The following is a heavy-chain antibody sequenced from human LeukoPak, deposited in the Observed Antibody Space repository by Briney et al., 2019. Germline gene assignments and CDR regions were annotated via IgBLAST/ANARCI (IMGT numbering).Heavy chain of an antibody. Sequence: GGSLRLSCAASGFTFSSYWMHWVRQAPGKGLVWVSRIDADGGSINYADSVKGRFTISRDNAKNTLYPQMNSLRADDTAVYYCARGAPRDGYNSDYWGQGTLVTVSS. CDR2: IDADGGSI. J-gene: IGHJ4*02. D-gene: IGHD5-24*01. CDR1: GFTFSSYW. V-gene: IGHV3-74*01. CDR3: ARGAPRDGYNSDY.